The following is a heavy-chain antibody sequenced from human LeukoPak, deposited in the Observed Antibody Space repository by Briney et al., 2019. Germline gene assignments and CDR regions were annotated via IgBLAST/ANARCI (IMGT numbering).Heavy chain of an antibody. D-gene: IGHD5-12*01. CDR3: ARQDGATIARGFEN. V-gene: IGHV4-39*01. CDR1: GGSISSSSYY. CDR2: IYYSGST. Sequence: SETLSLTCTVSGGSISSSSYYWGWIRQPPGKGLEWIGSIYYSGSTYYNPSLKSRVTISVDTSKNQFSLKLSSVTAADTVVYYCARQDGATIARGFENWGQGTLVTVSS. J-gene: IGHJ4*02.